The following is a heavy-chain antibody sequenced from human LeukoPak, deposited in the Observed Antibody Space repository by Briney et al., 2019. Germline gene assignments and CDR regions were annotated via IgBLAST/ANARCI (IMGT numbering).Heavy chain of an antibody. V-gene: IGHV3-30*18. CDR2: ILYDGSRK. CDR1: GFTFSTYG. D-gene: IGHD3-3*01. CDR3: AKGHYDFWTGYPAGIDS. J-gene: IGHJ4*02. Sequence: QAGGSLRLSCAASGFTFSTYGMHWVRQAPGKGLEWVAVILYDGSRKYYVASVEGRFTTSRDNSKNTLYLQMNSLRAEDTAVYYCAKGHYDFWTGYPAGIDSWGQGTLVTVSS.